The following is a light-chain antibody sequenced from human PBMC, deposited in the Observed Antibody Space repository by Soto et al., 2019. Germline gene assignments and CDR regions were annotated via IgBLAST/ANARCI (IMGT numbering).Light chain of an antibody. V-gene: IGLV1-40*01. CDR2: GNN. CDR1: SSNIGAGYD. Sequence: QCVLTQPPSVSGAPGQRVTISCTGSSSNIGAGYDVHWYQQLPGTAPKLLIYGNNNRPSGVPDRFSGSKSGTSASLAITGLQAEDEADYYCQSFNSSLSGSNVFGTGTKVTVL. CDR3: QSFNSSLSGSNV. J-gene: IGLJ1*01.